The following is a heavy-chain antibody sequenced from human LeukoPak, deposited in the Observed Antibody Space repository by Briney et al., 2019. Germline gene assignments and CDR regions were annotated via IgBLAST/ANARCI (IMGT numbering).Heavy chain of an antibody. V-gene: IGHV4-34*01. CDR2: INHSGST. CDR3: ARAKVGATPFDY. J-gene: IGHJ4*02. D-gene: IGHD1-26*01. Sequence: PSETLSLTCAVYGGSFSGYYWSWIRQPPGTGLEWIGEINHSGSTNYNPSLKSRVTISVDTSKNQFSLKLSSVTAADTAVYYCARAKVGATPFDYWGQGTLVTVSS. CDR1: GGSFSGYY.